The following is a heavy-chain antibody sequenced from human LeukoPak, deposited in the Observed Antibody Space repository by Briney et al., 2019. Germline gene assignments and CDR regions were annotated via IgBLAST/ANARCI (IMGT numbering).Heavy chain of an antibody. V-gene: IGHV4-59*01. D-gene: IGHD1-26*01. CDR1: GGSISIYY. Sequence: SETLSLTCTVAGGSISIYYWSWIRQPPGKGLEWIGYIYYSGSTNYNPSLKSRVTISVDTSKNQFSLKLSSVTAADTAVYYCARGFGGSYWALDYWGQGTLVTVSS. CDR2: IYYSGST. J-gene: IGHJ4*02. CDR3: ARGFGGSYWALDY.